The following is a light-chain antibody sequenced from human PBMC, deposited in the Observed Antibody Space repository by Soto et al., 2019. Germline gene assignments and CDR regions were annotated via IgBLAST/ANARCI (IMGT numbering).Light chain of an antibody. CDR2: AAS. Sequence: DIQMTPSPSSLSASVGDRVTIPCRASQSISSYLNWYQQKPGKAPKPLIYAASSLQSGVPSRFSGSGSGTDFTLTISSLQPEDFATYDCQQSYSTPPTFGQGTRLEIK. CDR1: QSISSY. V-gene: IGKV1-39*01. J-gene: IGKJ5*01. CDR3: QQSYSTPPT.